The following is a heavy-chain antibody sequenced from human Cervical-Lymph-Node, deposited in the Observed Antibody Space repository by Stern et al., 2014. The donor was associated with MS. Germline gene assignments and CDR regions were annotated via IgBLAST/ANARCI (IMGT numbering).Heavy chain of an antibody. Sequence: QVQLVESGGPVVQPGRSLRLSCAASGFTFSSYGMHWVRQAPGKGLEWGTVISYDGNHKYYAASVKGRFTISRDNSKNTLHLQMNSVTPDDTAIYYCARDYEDTSMLFDHWGQGTLVTVSS. D-gene: IGHD2-8*01. CDR1: GFTFSSYG. CDR3: ARDYEDTSMLFDH. J-gene: IGHJ4*02. V-gene: IGHV3-30*03. CDR2: ISYDGNHK.